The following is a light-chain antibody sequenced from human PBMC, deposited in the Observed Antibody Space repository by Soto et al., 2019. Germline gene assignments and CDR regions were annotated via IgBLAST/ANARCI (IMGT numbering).Light chain of an antibody. J-gene: IGLJ3*02. CDR2: YDD. CDR1: NSNIGNNE. CDR3: AAWDDSLNGVV. Sequence: QSVLTQPTSVSGAPRQRVTISCSGSNSNIGNNEVNWYQQFPGKAPKLLIYYDDLRPSGVSARFSGSKSGASASLAISGLQSEDEAVYYCAAWDDSLNGVVFGGGTKLTVL. V-gene: IGLV1-36*01.